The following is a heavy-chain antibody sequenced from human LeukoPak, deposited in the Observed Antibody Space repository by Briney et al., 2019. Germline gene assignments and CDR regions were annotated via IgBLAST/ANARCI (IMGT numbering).Heavy chain of an antibody. V-gene: IGHV3-9*01. J-gene: IGHJ4*02. CDR1: GLTFDDFT. CDR3: VREVDSFPHHLAD. Sequence: GRSLRLSCAASGLTFDDFTMHWVRHVPGKGLEWVSGISWNSEDIDYADSVKGRFSISRDNAENSLYLQMNDLRPEDTALYYCVREVDSFPHHLADWGQGTLVSVSS. D-gene: IGHD3/OR15-3a*01. CDR2: ISWNSEDI.